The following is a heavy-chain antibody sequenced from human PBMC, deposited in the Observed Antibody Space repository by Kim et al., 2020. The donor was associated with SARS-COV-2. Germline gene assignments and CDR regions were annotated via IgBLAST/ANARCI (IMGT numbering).Heavy chain of an antibody. J-gene: IGHJ4*02. CDR1: GGSISSGGYY. CDR3: ARAGPLCGGDCYSFDY. D-gene: IGHD2-21*02. CDR2: IYYSGST. Sequence: SETLSLTCTVSGGSISSGGYYWSWIRQHPGKGLEWIGYIYYSGSTYYNPSLKSRVTISVDTSKNQFSLKLSSVTAADTAVYYCARAGPLCGGDCYSFDYWGQGTLVTVSS. V-gene: IGHV4-31*03.